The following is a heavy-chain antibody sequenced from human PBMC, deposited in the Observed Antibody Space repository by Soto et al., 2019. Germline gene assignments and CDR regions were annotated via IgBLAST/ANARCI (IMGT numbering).Heavy chain of an antibody. V-gene: IGHV4-39*01. CDR3: ASRPVRGAIDY. CDR1: GGSISSSSYY. J-gene: IGHJ4*02. Sequence: SETLSLTCTVSGGSISSSSYYWGWIRQPPGKGLEWIGSIYYSGSTYYNPSLKSRVTISVDTSKNQFSLKLSSVTAADTAVYYCASRPVRGAIDYWGQGTLVTVSS. CDR2: IYYSGST. D-gene: IGHD3-10*01.